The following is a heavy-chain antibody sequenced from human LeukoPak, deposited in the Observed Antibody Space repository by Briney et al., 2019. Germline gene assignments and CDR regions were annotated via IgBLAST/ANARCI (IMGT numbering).Heavy chain of an antibody. CDR3: ARQKDTAMITNWFDP. J-gene: IGHJ5*02. V-gene: IGHV4-4*09. D-gene: IGHD5-18*01. CDR2: IYTSGST. CDR1: GGSISSYY. Sequence: SETLSLTCTVSGGSISSYYWRWIRQPPGKGLELIGYIYTSGSTNYNPSLKSRVTISVDTSKNQFSLKLSSVTAADTAVYYCARQKDTAMITNWFDPWGQGTLLTVSS.